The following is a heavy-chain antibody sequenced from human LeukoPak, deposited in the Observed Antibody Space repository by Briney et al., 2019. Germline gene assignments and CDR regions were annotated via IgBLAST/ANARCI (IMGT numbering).Heavy chain of an antibody. J-gene: IGHJ6*03. CDR2: IYTSGST. D-gene: IGHD1-14*01. CDR1: GGSISSYY. V-gene: IGHV4-4*07. Sequence: SETLSLTCTVSGGSISSYYWSWIRQPAGKGLEWIGRIYTSGSTNYSPSLKSRVTMPVDTSKNQFSLKLGSVTAADTAVYYCARGRYESARLSAYYYYYMDVWGKGATVTVSS. CDR3: ARGRYESARLSAYYYYYMDV.